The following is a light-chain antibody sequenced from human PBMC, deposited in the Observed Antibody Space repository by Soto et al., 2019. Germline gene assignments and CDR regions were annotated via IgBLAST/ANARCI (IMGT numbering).Light chain of an antibody. CDR2: EVS. CDR1: SSDVGGYNY. V-gene: IGLV2-14*01. CDR3: NSYTSKSTGV. J-gene: IGLJ1*01. Sequence: QSALTQPASVSWSPGQSITISCTGTSSDVGGYNYVSWYQHHPGKAPKLIIYEVSNRPSGVSNRFSGSKSGNTASLTISGLQAEDEADYYCNSYTSKSTGVFGTGTKLTVL.